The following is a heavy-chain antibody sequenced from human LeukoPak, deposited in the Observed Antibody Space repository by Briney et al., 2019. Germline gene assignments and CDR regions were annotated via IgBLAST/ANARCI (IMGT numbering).Heavy chain of an antibody. Sequence: PGGSLRLSCAASGFTFSSYWMHWVRQAPGKGLVWVSRINSDGSSTSYADSVKGRFTISRDNSKNTLYLQMNSLRAEDTAVYYCAKDRDYDSSGYYYYWGQGTLVTVSS. CDR2: INSDGSST. V-gene: IGHV3-74*01. CDR3: AKDRDYDSSGYYYY. J-gene: IGHJ4*02. D-gene: IGHD3-22*01. CDR1: GFTFSSYW.